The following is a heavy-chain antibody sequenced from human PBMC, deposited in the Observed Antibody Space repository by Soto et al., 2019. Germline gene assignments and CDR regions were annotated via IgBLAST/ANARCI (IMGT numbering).Heavy chain of an antibody. V-gene: IGHV4-31*03. CDR1: GGSISTGGYY. CDR3: AREWGGESDYGNNYYYYYGMDV. CDR2: FYYSGST. D-gene: IGHD4-17*01. J-gene: IGHJ6*02. Sequence: SETLSLTCTVSGGSISTGGYYWNWIRQHPGKGLEWIGYFYYSGSTYYNPSLKSRVTISVNTSKNQFSLKLSSVTAADTAVYYCAREWGGESDYGNNYYYYYGMDVWGQGTTVTAP.